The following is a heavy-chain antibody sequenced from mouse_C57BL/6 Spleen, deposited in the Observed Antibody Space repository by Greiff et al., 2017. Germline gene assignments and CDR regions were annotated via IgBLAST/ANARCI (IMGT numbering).Heavy chain of an antibody. D-gene: IGHD1-1*01. V-gene: IGHV1-61*01. Sequence: VQLQQPGAELVRPGSSVKLSCKASGYTFTSYWMDWVKQRPGQGLEWIGNIYPSDSETHYNQKFKDKATLTVDKSSSTAYMQLSSLTSEDSAVXYCAREGLRSFVWGTGTTVTVSS. CDR3: AREGLRSFV. J-gene: IGHJ1*03. CDR1: GYTFTSYW. CDR2: IYPSDSET.